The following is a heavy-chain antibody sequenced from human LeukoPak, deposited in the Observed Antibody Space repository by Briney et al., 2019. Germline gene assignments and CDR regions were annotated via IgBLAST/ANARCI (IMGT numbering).Heavy chain of an antibody. CDR1: GSTFSSYG. D-gene: IGHD5-24*01. Sequence: GGSLRLSCAASGSTFSSYGMHWVRQAPGKGLEWVAFIRYDGINKYYADSVKGRFTISRDNSKNTLYLQMNSLRAEDTAVYYCAKSGYNRFDYWGQGTLVTVSS. CDR3: AKSGYNRFDY. J-gene: IGHJ4*02. V-gene: IGHV3-30*02. CDR2: IRYDGINK.